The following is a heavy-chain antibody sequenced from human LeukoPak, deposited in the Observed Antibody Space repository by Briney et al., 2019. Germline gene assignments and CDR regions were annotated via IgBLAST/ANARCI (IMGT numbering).Heavy chain of an antibody. CDR2: IHIAGGT. CDR3: AKDLRPDGAYDLDT. V-gene: IGHV3-23*01. CDR1: GFTFSNYA. D-gene: IGHD5-12*01. J-gene: IGHJ4*02. Sequence: GASLRLSCAASGFTFSNYAMSWVRRAPGKGLEWVSFIHIAGGTYYADSVRGRFTISRDNPRNTLYLQMNSLRLEDTAVYYCAKDLRPDGAYDLDTWGQGALVTVSS.